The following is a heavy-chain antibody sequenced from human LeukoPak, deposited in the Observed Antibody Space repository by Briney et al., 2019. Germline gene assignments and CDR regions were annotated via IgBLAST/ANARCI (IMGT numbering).Heavy chain of an antibody. D-gene: IGHD1-26*01. CDR3: AREQGGELSGSLGGLFASYYTYYYMDV. CDR2: INPSDGAT. CDR1: GDTFTMYY. J-gene: IGHJ6*03. Sequence: ASVKVSCKASGDTFTMYYIHWVRQAPGQGLEWRGMINPSDGATTYAQRSQGRVTMTRDMSTTRVYMDLGSMRSEDTAVYCCAREQGGELSGSLGGLFASYYTYYYMDVWGRGTTVTVSS. V-gene: IGHV1-46*03.